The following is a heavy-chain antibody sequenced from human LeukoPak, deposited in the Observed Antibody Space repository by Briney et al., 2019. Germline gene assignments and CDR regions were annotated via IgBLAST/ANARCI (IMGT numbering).Heavy chain of an antibody. CDR1: GGSISSYY. CDR2: IFYSGST. J-gene: IGHJ4*02. D-gene: IGHD5-24*01. CDR3: ARGVEMATILVGL. Sequence: SETLSLTCTVSGGSISSYYWSWIRQPPGKGLEWIGHIFYSGSTNYNPSLKSRVTISVDTSKNQFSLKLSSVTAADTAVYYCARGVEMATILVGLWDQGTLVTVSS. V-gene: IGHV4-59*01.